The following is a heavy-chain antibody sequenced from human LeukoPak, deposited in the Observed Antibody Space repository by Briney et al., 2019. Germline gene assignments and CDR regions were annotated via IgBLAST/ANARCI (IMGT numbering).Heavy chain of an antibody. J-gene: IGHJ3*02. V-gene: IGHV4-34*01. Sequence: SETLSLTCAVYGGSFCGYYWSWICQPPGKGLEWIGEINHSGSTNYNPSLKSRVTISVDTSKNQFSLKLSSVTAADTAVYYCAVWGGYYDDAFDIWGQGTMVTVSS. CDR1: GGSFCGYY. CDR3: AVWGGYYDDAFDI. D-gene: IGHD3-3*01. CDR2: INHSGST.